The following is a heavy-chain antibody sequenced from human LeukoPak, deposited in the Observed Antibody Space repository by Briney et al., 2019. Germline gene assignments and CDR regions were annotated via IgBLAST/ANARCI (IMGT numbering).Heavy chain of an antibody. CDR1: GFTFSSYG. CDR2: IRYDGSNK. CDR3: ARTRLYCSSTNFYYMDV. V-gene: IGHV3-30*02. Sequence: PGGSLRLSCAASGFTFSSYGMHWVRQAPGRGLEWVAFIRYDGSNKYYADSVKGRFTISRDNSKNTLYLQMNSLRAEDTAVYYCARTRLYCSSTNFYYMDVWGKGTTVTVSS. D-gene: IGHD2-2*01. J-gene: IGHJ6*03.